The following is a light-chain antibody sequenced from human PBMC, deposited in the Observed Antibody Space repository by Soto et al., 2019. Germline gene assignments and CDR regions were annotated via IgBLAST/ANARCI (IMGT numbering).Light chain of an antibody. CDR3: HQYHNFPRT. Sequence: IQMTQSPSSLAASVGDVVTITCRASQSISSWLAWYQQKPGQAPNLLIYKASTLETGVPSRFSGSGSGTEFTLTVSSLQPDDFATYYCHQYHNFPRTFGQGTKVDIK. J-gene: IGKJ1*01. CDR1: QSISSW. V-gene: IGKV1-5*03. CDR2: KAS.